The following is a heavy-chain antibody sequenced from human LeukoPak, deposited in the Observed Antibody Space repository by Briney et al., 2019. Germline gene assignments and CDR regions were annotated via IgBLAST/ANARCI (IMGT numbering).Heavy chain of an antibody. J-gene: IGHJ6*03. CDR2: IYYSGST. Sequence: PSETLSLTCTVSGGSISSYYWSWIRQPPGKGLEWIGYIYYSGSTNYNPSLKSRVTISVDTSKNQFSLKLSSVTAADTAVYYCASSWAARRYMDVWGKGTTVTVSS. V-gene: IGHV4-59*01. CDR3: ASSWAARRYMDV. CDR1: GGSISSYY. D-gene: IGHD3-16*01.